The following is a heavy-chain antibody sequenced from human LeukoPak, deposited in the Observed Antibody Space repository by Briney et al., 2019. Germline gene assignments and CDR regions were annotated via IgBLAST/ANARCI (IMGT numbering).Heavy chain of an antibody. V-gene: IGHV3-21*01. D-gene: IGHD6-6*01. Sequence: GGSLRLSCAASGFTFSSYSMSWVRQAPGKGLEWGSSISSSSSYIYYADSVKGRFTISRDNAKNSLYLQMNSLRAEDTAVYYCARAGGWGYSSSSGYYFDYWGQGTLVTVSS. CDR1: GFTFSSYS. J-gene: IGHJ4*02. CDR3: ARAGGWGYSSSSGYYFDY. CDR2: ISSSSSYI.